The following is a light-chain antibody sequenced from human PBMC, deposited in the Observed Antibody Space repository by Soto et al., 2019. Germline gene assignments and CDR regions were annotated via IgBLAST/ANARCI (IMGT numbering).Light chain of an antibody. CDR1: NIGSKT. J-gene: IGLJ1*01. CDR2: DDS. CDR3: QVWDVSTVHYV. Sequence: SYELTQPPSMSVAPGQTARITCGGNNIGSKTVHWYQQKAGQAPVLVVYDDSDRPSGIPERFSGSNSGNTATLTISRVEAGDEADYYCQVWDVSTVHYVFXTGTNVTVL. V-gene: IGLV3-21*02.